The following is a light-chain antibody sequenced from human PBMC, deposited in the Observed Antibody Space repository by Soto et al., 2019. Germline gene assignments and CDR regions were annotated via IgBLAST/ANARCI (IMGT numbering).Light chain of an antibody. V-gene: IGKV3D-15*01. J-gene: IGKJ1*01. CDR1: QSVSSN. CDR3: QQRSKWRT. Sequence: EIVMTQSAATLSVSPGERATLSCRASQSVSSNLAWYQQKPGQAPRLLFYDASIRATGIPDRFSGSGSGTEFTLTISSLQSEDFAVYYCQQRSKWRTFGQGTKVDI. CDR2: DAS.